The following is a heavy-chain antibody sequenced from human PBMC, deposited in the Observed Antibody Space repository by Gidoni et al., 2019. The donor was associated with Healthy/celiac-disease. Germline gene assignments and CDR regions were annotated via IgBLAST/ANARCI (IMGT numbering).Heavy chain of an antibody. CDR1: GYTFSTYA. CDR2: INAGNGNT. CDR3: ARAPNGDYGLDWFDP. J-gene: IGHJ5*02. V-gene: IGHV1-3*01. Sequence: QVQLVQSGAEVKKPGASVKVSCKASGYTFSTYAMHWVRQAPGQRLEWMGWINAGNGNTKYSQECQGRVTITRDTSASTAYMGLSSLRSEDKAVYYCARAPNGDYGLDWFDPWGQGTLVTVSS. D-gene: IGHD4-17*01.